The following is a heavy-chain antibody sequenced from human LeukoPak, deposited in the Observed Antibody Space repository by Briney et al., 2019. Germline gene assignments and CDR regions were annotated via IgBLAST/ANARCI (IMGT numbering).Heavy chain of an antibody. D-gene: IGHD3-22*01. J-gene: IGHJ5*02. Sequence: GGSLRLSCVASGFTFGSYAMSWVRQAPGKGLEWVLSISGSGSSTPYADSVKGRLTISRDNSKNTVYLQMNSLRAEDTAVYYCAKDRGNYYDTPRFDPWGQGTLVTVSS. V-gene: IGHV3-23*01. CDR3: AKDRGNYYDTPRFDP. CDR1: GFTFGSYA. CDR2: ISGSGSST.